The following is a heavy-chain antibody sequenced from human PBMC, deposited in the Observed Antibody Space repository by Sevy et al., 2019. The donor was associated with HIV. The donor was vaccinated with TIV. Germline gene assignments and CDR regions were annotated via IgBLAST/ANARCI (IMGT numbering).Heavy chain of an antibody. V-gene: IGHV1-69*13. CDR3: ARGGGNGWYYFDY. Sequence: ASVKVSCKASGGTFSSYGISWVRQAPGQGLEWMGGIIPILGTVNYAQKFQGRVTITADESTKTAYMELSSLRSEDTAVYYCARGGGNGWYYFDYWRQETLVTVSS. CDR2: IIPILGTV. J-gene: IGHJ4*02. D-gene: IGHD6-19*01. CDR1: GGTFSSYG.